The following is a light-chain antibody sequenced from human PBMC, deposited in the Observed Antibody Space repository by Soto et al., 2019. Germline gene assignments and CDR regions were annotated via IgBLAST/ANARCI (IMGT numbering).Light chain of an antibody. CDR3: SSYTSSNTPVV. CDR1: SSDVGGYNY. CDR2: EVS. J-gene: IGLJ2*01. V-gene: IGLV2-14*01. Sequence: QSALTQPASVSGSPGQSITISCTRTSSDVGGYNYVSWYQQHPGKAPKLMIYEVSNRPSGVSNRFSGSKSGNTASLTISGLQAEDEADYYCSSYTSSNTPVVFGGGTKVTVL.